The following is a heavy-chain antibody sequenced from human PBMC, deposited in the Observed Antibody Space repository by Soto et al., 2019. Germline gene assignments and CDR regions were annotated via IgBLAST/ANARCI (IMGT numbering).Heavy chain of an antibody. D-gene: IGHD3-16*02. CDR2: IKQDGSEK. J-gene: IGHJ4*01. Sequence: GGSLRLSCVASGFTFSRYWMSWVRQAPGKGLEWVANIKQDGSEKYYVDSVKGRFTISRDNAKNSLYLQMNSLRVDDTALYYCARDGTGAPVWGNYRADYWGHGALVTVSS. CDR1: GFTFSRYW. CDR3: ARDGTGAPVWGNYRADY. V-gene: IGHV3-7*03.